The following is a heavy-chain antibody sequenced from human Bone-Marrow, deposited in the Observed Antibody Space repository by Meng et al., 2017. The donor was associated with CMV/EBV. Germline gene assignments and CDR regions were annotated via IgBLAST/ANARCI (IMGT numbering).Heavy chain of an antibody. J-gene: IGHJ4*02. Sequence: SLKISCAASGFTFDDYAMHWVRQAPGKGLEWVSGISWNSGSIGYADSVKGRFTISRDNAKNSLYLQMNSLRAEDTAVYYCARERDYSGYDPEIDYWGQGTLVTVSS. V-gene: IGHV3-9*01. CDR1: GFTFDDYA. CDR3: ARERDYSGYDPEIDY. CDR2: ISWNSGSI. D-gene: IGHD5-12*01.